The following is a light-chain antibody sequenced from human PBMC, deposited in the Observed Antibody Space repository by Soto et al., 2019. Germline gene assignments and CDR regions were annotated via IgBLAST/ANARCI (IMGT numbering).Light chain of an antibody. CDR3: QQDNSYPWT. J-gene: IGKJ1*01. V-gene: IGKV1-5*01. CDR2: DAS. Sequence: DIQMTQSPSTLSASVGDRVTITCRASQSISTWLAWYQQKPGKAPKVLIYDASSLESGVPSRFSGSGSGTEFTLTISSLQPDDFATYNCQQDNSYPWTFGQGTKVDIK. CDR1: QSISTW.